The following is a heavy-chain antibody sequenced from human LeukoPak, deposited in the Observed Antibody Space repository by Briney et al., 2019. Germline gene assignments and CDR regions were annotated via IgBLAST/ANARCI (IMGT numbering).Heavy chain of an antibody. Sequence: GSVKVSCKASGGTFSSYAMSWVRQAPGKGLEWVSAISGSGGSTYYADSVKGRFTISRDNSKNTLYLQMNSLRAEDTAVYYCAKDISYSGSSYYFDYWGQGTLVTVSS. J-gene: IGHJ4*02. CDR1: GGTFSSYA. D-gene: IGHD1-26*01. CDR2: ISGSGGST. V-gene: IGHV3-23*01. CDR3: AKDISYSGSSYYFDY.